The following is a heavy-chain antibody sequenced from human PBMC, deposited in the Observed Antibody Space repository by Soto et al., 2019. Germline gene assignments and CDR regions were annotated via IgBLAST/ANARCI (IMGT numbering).Heavy chain of an antibody. Sequence: SPTLSLTCAISGDSVSNNSAAWILIRQSPSRGLEWLGRTYYRSKWYYDYSLSVKSRISINPDTSKKHFSLQLKSVTPEDAAVYYCARVPGKAVDGHYEYWGQGTLVTVSS. J-gene: IGHJ4*02. CDR1: GDSVSNNSAA. CDR3: ARVPGKAVDGHYEY. D-gene: IGHD6-19*01. CDR2: TYYRSKWYY. V-gene: IGHV6-1*01.